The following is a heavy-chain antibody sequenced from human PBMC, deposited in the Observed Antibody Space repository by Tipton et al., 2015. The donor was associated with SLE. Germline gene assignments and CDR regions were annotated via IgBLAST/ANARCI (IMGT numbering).Heavy chain of an antibody. D-gene: IGHD6-25*01. Sequence: TLSLTCTVSGASISAHYWTWIRQPPGKGLEWIGRIYTGGRTIHNPSLNSRVTMSLDTSKSQFSLKLTSVTAADTAVYYCARTEVGGYSHDAFDLWGHGTMVTVSS. V-gene: IGHV4-4*08. CDR1: GASISAHY. CDR2: IYTGGRT. CDR3: ARTEVGGYSHDAFDL. J-gene: IGHJ3*01.